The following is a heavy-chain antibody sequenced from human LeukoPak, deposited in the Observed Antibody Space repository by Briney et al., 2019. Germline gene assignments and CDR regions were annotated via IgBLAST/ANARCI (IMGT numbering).Heavy chain of an antibody. CDR2: IYYSGST. D-gene: IGHD5-12*01. Sequence: SETLSLTCTVSGGSISSYYWSWIRQPPGKGLEWIGYIYYSGSTNYNPSLKSRVTISVDTSKNQFSLKLSSVTAADTAVYYCARDGYPHAFDIWGQGTMVTVSS. J-gene: IGHJ3*02. CDR1: GGSISSYY. CDR3: ARDGYPHAFDI. V-gene: IGHV4-59*01.